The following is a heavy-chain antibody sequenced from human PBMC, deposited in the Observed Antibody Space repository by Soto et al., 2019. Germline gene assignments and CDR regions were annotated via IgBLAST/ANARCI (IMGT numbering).Heavy chain of an antibody. J-gene: IGHJ4*02. V-gene: IGHV4-59*12. Sequence: QVQLQESGPGLVKPSETLSLTCTVSGGSISSYYWSWIRQPPGKGLEWIGYIYYSGSTNYNPSLKSRVTISVDTSKNQFSLKLSSVTAADTAVYYCASGNCSGGSCYWAYWGQGTLVTVSS. CDR2: IYYSGST. D-gene: IGHD2-15*01. CDR1: GGSISSYY. CDR3: ASGNCSGGSCYWAY.